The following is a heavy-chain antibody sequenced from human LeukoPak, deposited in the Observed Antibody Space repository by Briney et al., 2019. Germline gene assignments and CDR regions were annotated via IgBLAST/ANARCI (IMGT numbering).Heavy chain of an antibody. Sequence: GGSLRLSCAASGFIVRSSYMSWVRQAPGKGLEWVSVIYSGGSPDYADSAKGRFTISTDNSKNTLYLQMNSLRVEDTAVYYCARDRFRRDGYNYGRDGAFDIWGQGTMVTVSS. CDR2: IYSGGSP. V-gene: IGHV3-53*01. J-gene: IGHJ3*02. CDR3: ARDRFRRDGYNYGRDGAFDI. CDR1: GFIVRSSY. D-gene: IGHD5-24*01.